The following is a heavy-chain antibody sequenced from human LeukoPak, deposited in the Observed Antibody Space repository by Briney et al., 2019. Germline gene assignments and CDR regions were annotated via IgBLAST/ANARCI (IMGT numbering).Heavy chain of an antibody. CDR3: ARVMSITIFGVAVFEVRSYGMDV. CDR2: INHSGST. Sequence: PSETLSLTCAVYGGSFSGYYWSWIRQPPGKGLEWIGEINHSGSTNYNPSLKSRVTISVDTSKNQLSLKLSSVTAADTAVYYCARVMSITIFGVAVFEVRSYGMDVWGQGTTVTVSS. CDR1: GGSFSGYY. D-gene: IGHD3-3*01. V-gene: IGHV4-34*01. J-gene: IGHJ6*02.